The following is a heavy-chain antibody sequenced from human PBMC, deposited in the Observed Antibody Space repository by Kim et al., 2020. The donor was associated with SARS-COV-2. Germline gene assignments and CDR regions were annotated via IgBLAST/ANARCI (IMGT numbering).Heavy chain of an antibody. CDR2: IYYSGST. CDR1: GGSISSYY. V-gene: IGHV4-59*08. J-gene: IGHJ6*02. CDR3: ARQPGYYDSSGYRYYYYGMDA. Sequence: SETLSLTCTVSGGSISSYYWSWIRQPPGKGLEWIGYIYYSGSTNYNPSLKSRVTISVDTSKNQFSLKLSSVTAADTAVYYCARQPGYYDSSGYRYYYYGMDAWGQGTTVTVSS. D-gene: IGHD3-22*01.